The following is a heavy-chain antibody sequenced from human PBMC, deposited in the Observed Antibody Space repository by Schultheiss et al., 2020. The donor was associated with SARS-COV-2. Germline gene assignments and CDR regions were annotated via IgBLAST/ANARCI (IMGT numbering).Heavy chain of an antibody. V-gene: IGHV3-23*01. CDR3: ARRGSPYYYYGMDV. D-gene: IGHD3-16*01. CDR1: GFTFSSYV. J-gene: IGHJ6*02. CDR2: ISGSGGST. Sequence: GGSLRLSCAASGFTFSSYVMSWVRQAPGKGLEWVSAISGSGGSTYYADSVKGRFTISRDNSKNTLYLQMNSLRAEDTAVYYCARRGSPYYYYGMDVWGQGTTVTVSS.